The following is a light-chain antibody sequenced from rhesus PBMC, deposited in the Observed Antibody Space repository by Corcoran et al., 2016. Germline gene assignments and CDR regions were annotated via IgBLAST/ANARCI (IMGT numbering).Light chain of an antibody. V-gene: IGKV1-25*01. CDR1: QGITND. CDR3: QHYYNAPYS. J-gene: IGKJ2*01. Sequence: DIQMTQSPSSLSASVGDRVTITCRASQGITNDLAWYQQKPGQTPKLLVYEASTLQGGIPSRFSGTGSGADFTLTISRQQSADCATYYCQHYYNAPYSFGQGTKVEIK. CDR2: EAS.